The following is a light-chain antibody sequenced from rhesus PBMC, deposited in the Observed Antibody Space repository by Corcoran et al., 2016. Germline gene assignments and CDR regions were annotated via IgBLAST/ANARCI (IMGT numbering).Light chain of an antibody. Sequence: DIQMTQSPSSLSASVGDRVTITCRASENVNNFLHWYHKKPGKSPKLLIFGASTLQSGVPSRFIGSGSGTDLTLTISSLQPEDFATYYCQHSYGAPFTFGPGTKLDI. CDR2: GAS. J-gene: IGKJ3*01. CDR3: QHSYGAPFT. CDR1: ENVNNF. V-gene: IGKV1-74*01.